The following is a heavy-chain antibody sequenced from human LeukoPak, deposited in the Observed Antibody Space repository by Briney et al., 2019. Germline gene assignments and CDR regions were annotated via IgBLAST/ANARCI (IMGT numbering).Heavy chain of an antibody. V-gene: IGHV3-7*01. CDR3: AKYGGDLGVAFEY. D-gene: IGHD2-21*02. Sequence: GGSLRLSCAASGFTFSNYWMSWVRQAPEKGLEWVANINLDGSGKYYMDSVKGRFTISRDNAKNALYLQMHSLRAEDTAVYYCAKYGGDLGVAFEYWGQGTLVTVSS. CDR1: GFTFSNYW. J-gene: IGHJ4*02. CDR2: INLDGSGK.